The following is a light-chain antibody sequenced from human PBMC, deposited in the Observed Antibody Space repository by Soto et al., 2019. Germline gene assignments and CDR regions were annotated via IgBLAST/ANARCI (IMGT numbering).Light chain of an antibody. J-gene: IGLJ1*01. Sequence: SVLPQPAYVSRSPGQSITLSCQETSSDVGSDNLVSWYQQHPGKAPKFIIYEVSQRPAGVSYRFSGSKSGNTAYLTISGLQAEDEADYYCCSYAGSITYVFGTGTKVTVL. V-gene: IGLV2-23*02. CDR1: SSDVGSDNL. CDR2: EVS. CDR3: CSYAGSITYV.